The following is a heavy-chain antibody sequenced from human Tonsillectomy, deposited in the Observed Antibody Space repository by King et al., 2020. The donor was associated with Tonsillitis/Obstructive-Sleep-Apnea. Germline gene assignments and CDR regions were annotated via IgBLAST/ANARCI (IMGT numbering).Heavy chain of an antibody. D-gene: IGHD2-2*01. CDR2: ISTNNGHT. CDR1: GYNFTTYG. J-gene: IGHJ6*03. Sequence: VQLVESGAEVKKPGASVKVSCKASGYNFTTYGITWVRQAPGQGLEWMGWISTNNGHTDYAQKVQGRATMTTDTSTSTAYMELKILGSDDTAVYYCARMAPELVPAAQPYYSSFYYMDVWGKGTTVTVSS. CDR3: ARMAPELVPAAQPYYSSFYYMDV. V-gene: IGHV1-18*01.